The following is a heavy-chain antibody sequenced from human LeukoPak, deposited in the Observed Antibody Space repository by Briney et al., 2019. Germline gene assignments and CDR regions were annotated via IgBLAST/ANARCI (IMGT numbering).Heavy chain of an antibody. J-gene: IGHJ3*02. Sequence: SETLSLTRAVSGGSISSGRWWNWVRQPPGKGLEWMGEISYFGTTGYKPSLESRVTMSKDTSKNQFSLTLSSVTAADTAMYDCVSNGGYFFRIWGQGTMVTVSS. V-gene: IGHV4-4*02. CDR3: VSNGGYFFRI. D-gene: IGHD4-23*01. CDR1: GGSISSGRW. CDR2: ISYFGTT.